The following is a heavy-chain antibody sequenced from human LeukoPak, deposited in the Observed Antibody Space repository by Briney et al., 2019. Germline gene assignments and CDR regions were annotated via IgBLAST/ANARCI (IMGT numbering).Heavy chain of an antibody. V-gene: IGHV4-59*08. CDR2: IYYSGST. J-gene: IGHJ4*02. CDR1: GGSISSYY. CDR3: ASLTGDRGMFDY. Sequence: SETLSLTCTVSGGSISSYYWSWIRQPPGKGLEWIGYIYYSGSTNYNPSLKSRVTISVDTSKNQFSLKLSSVTAADTAVYYCASLTGDRGMFDYWGQGTLVTVSS. D-gene: IGHD7-27*01.